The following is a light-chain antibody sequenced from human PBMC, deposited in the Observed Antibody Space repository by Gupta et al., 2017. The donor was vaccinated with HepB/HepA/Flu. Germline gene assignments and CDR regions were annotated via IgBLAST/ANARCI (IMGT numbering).Light chain of an antibody. J-gene: IGKJ2*01. V-gene: IGKV2-28*01. CDR2: LGS. Sequence: IVMTQSPFSLPVTPGEPASISCRSSQSLLHSNGYNYLDWYLQKPGQSPQLLIYLGSTRASGVPDRFSGSGSGTDFTLKISRVEADDVGIYYCMQALQTRYTFGQGTKLEIK. CDR1: QSLLHSNGYNY. CDR3: MQALQTRYT.